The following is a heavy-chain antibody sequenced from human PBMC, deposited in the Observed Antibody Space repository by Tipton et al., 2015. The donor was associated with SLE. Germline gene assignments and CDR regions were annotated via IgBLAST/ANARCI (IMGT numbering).Heavy chain of an antibody. CDR3: ARDPKY. J-gene: IGHJ4*02. Sequence: TLSLTCTVSLYSIGSGFYWDWVRQAPGKGLEWIGSMYFSGNTYYNPFLRSRVTISADTSKNQFSLKLTSVTAADTAVYYCARDPKYWGQGTLVIVSS. CDR1: LYSIGSGFY. V-gene: IGHV4-38-2*02. CDR2: MYFSGNT.